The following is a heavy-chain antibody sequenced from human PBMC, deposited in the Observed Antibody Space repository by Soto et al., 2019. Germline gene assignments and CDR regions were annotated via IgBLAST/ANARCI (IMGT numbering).Heavy chain of an antibody. V-gene: IGHV4-34*01. D-gene: IGHD2-15*01. CDR2: INHSGST. CDR1: GGSFSGYY. CDR3: AGYCSGGRCYHPVPSFDY. Sequence: PSETLSLTCAVYGGSFSGYYWSWIRQPPGKGLEWIGEINHSGSTNYNPSLKSRVTISVDTSKNQFSLKLSSVTAADTAVYYCAGYCSGGRCYHPVPSFDYWGQGTLVTVSS. J-gene: IGHJ4*02.